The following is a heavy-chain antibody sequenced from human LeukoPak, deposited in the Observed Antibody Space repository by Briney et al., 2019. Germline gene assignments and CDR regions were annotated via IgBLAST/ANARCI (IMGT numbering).Heavy chain of an antibody. V-gene: IGHV1-3*01. CDR2: INAGNGNT. Sequence: ASVKVSCKASGYTFTSYAMHWVRQAPGQRLEWMGWINAGNGNTKYSQKFQGRVTITRDTSASTAYMELSSLRSEDTAVYYCARGRAVPRHYYYYYGMDVWGQGTTVTVSS. J-gene: IGHJ6*02. CDR3: ARGRAVPRHYYYYYGMDV. CDR1: GYTFTSYA.